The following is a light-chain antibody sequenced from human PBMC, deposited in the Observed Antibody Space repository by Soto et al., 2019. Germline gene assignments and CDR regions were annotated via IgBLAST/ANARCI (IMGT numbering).Light chain of an antibody. CDR1: QSVSSSY. CDR3: QQYGRSPLVT. V-gene: IGKV3-20*01. Sequence: EIVLTQSPGTLSLSPGERATLSCRASQSVSSSYLAWYQQKPGQAPRLLIYGTSSRATGIPDRFSGSGSRTDFTLTISRLEPEDFAVYYCQQYGRSPLVTFGQGTRLEIK. CDR2: GTS. J-gene: IGKJ5*01.